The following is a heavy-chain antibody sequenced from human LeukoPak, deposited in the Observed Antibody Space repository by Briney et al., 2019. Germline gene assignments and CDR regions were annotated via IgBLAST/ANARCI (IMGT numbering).Heavy chain of an antibody. CDR3: AREGYSGYGLDY. J-gene: IGHJ4*02. CDR2: ISGSGGNT. V-gene: IGHV3-23*01. D-gene: IGHD5-12*01. Sequence: GGSLRLSCAASGFTFDNYGMSWVRQAPGKGLEWVSAISGSGGNTYYTDSVKGRFTISRDNAKNSLYLQMNSLRAEDTAVYYCAREGYSGYGLDYWGQGTLVTVSS. CDR1: GFTFDNYG.